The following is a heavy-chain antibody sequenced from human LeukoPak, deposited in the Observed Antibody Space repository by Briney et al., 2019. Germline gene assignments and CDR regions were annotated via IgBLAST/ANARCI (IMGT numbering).Heavy chain of an antibody. D-gene: IGHD2-21*02. V-gene: IGHV3-23*01. Sequence: GGSLRLSCAASGFTFSSYAMSWVRQAPGKGLEWVSAISGSGGSTYYADSVKGRFTISRDNSKNTLYLQMNSLRAEDTAVYYRAKDQLAYCGGDCYSFDYWGQGTLVTVSS. J-gene: IGHJ4*02. CDR3: AKDQLAYCGGDCYSFDY. CDR1: GFTFSSYA. CDR2: ISGSGGST.